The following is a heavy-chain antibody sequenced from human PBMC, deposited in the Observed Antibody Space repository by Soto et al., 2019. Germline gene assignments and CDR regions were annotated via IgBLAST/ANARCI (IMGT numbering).Heavy chain of an antibody. CDR2: ISSSSNTI. Sequence: PRGSLRLSCAASGFSFSTYIMHWVRQAPGKGLEWVSYISSSSNTIYYPESVKGRFTVSRDNAKNSLYLQMNSLRAEDAAIYYCARAHYDTSGYPVDYWGQGTLVTVSS. CDR1: GFSFSTYI. V-gene: IGHV3-48*01. J-gene: IGHJ4*02. D-gene: IGHD3-22*01. CDR3: ARAHYDTSGYPVDY.